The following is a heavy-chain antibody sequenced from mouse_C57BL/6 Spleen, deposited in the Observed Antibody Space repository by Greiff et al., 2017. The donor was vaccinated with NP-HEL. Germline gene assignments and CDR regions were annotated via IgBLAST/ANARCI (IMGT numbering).Heavy chain of an antibody. CDR3: ARPYYGRDYAMDN. J-gene: IGHJ4*01. D-gene: IGHD1-1*01. CDR2: ISSGSSTI. V-gene: IGHV5-17*01. Sequence: EVKLMESGGGLVKPGGSLKLSCAASGFTFSDYGMHWVRQAPEKGLEWVAYISSGSSTIYYADTVKGRFTISRDNAKNTLFLQMTSLRSEDTAMYYCARPYYGRDYAMDNWGQGTSVTVSS. CDR1: GFTFSDYG.